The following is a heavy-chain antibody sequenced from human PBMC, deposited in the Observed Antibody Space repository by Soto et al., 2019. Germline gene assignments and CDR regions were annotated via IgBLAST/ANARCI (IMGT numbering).Heavy chain of an antibody. CDR3: AREIVVVVAATPPGGMDV. CDR2: INPNSGGT. V-gene: IGHV1-2*02. J-gene: IGHJ6*02. CDR1: GYTFTGYY. D-gene: IGHD2-15*01. Sequence: AASVKVSCKASGYTFTGYYMHWARQAPGQGLEWMGWINPNSGGTNYAQKFQGRVTMTRDTSISTAYMELSRLRSDDTAVYYCAREIVVVVAATPPGGMDVWGQGTTVTVSS.